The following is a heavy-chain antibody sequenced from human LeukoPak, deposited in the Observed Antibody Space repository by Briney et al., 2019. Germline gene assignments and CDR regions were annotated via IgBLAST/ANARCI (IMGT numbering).Heavy chain of an antibody. CDR2: IYYTGGT. CDR1: GYSISSGYY. Sequence: SETLSLTCSVSGYSISSGYYWGWIRQPPGRGLEWIGSIYYTGGTLYNPSLKSRVSMSVDTSTNQFSLKLTSVTAADTAVYYCATANSTGYSSGWYGVYYYYYYMDVWGKGTTVTISS. V-gene: IGHV4-38-2*02. D-gene: IGHD6-19*01. CDR3: ATANSTGYSSGWYGVYYYYYYMDV. J-gene: IGHJ6*03.